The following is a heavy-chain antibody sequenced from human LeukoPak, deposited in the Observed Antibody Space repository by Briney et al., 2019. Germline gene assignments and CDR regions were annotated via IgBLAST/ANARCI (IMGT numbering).Heavy chain of an antibody. V-gene: IGHV1-2*02. D-gene: IGHD2-2*01. CDR1: GYTFTGYY. J-gene: IGHJ5*02. CDR2: INPNSGGT. Sequence: ASVKVSCKASGYTFTGYYMHWVRQAPGQGLEWMGWINPNSGGTNYAQKFQGRVTMTRDTSISTAYMEPSRLRSDDTAVYYCAREEEGCSSTSCYVKFDPWGQGTLVTVSS. CDR3: AREEEGCSSTSCYVKFDP.